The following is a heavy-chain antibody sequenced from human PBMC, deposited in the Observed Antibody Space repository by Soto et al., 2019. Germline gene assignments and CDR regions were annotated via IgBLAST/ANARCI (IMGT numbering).Heavy chain of an antibody. Sequence: QVQLQESGPGLVKPSQTLSLTCTVSGGSISSGASYWSWIRQHPGKGLEGIGNIDYIGSAYYNPSLKSRPTISANTSKNQFSLNLSSVTAADTAVYYCATFGYCSSTSCPIYFDYWGQGTLVTVSS. CDR3: ATFGYCSSTSCPIYFDY. J-gene: IGHJ4*02. CDR2: IDYIGSA. V-gene: IGHV4-31*03. D-gene: IGHD2-2*03. CDR1: GGSISSGASY.